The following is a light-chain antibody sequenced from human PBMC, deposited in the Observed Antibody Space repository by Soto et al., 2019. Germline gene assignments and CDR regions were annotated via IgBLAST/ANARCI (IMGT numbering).Light chain of an antibody. V-gene: IGKV3-15*01. CDR2: GAS. J-gene: IGKJ4*01. CDR1: QSVYSN. Sequence: EIVMTQSPATLSVSPGERATLSCRASQSVYSNLAWYQQKPGQAPRLLIYGASTRATGIPARFSGSGSGTELTITISSLQSEDFAVYYCQQYESWPPLTFGGGTKVELK. CDR3: QQYESWPPLT.